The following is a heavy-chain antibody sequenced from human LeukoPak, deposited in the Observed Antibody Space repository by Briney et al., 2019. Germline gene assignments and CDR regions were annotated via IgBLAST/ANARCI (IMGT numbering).Heavy chain of an antibody. J-gene: IGHJ4*02. CDR3: ARPGRGYSGDEGY. V-gene: IGHV3-48*03. Sequence: PGGSLRLSCAASKFMFSSYEMNWVRQAPGKGLEWVSYISSSGSTKYYADSVKGRFTISRDNAKNSLYLQMNSLRAEDTAVYYCARPGRGYSGDEGYWGQGTLVTVS. D-gene: IGHD5-12*01. CDR2: ISSSGSTK. CDR1: KFMFSSYE.